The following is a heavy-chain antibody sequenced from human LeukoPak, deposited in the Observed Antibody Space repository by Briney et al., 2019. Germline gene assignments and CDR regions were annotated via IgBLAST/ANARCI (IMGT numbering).Heavy chain of an antibody. CDR2: ISDIGSI. D-gene: IGHD2/OR15-2a*01. V-gene: IGHV4-59*08. CDR1: GGSISRYS. J-gene: IGHJ4*02. Sequence: PSETLSLTCTVSGGSISRYSWSWIRQPPGKGLEWIAYISDIGSINYNPSLKSRVTISLDTSKNQFSLKLSSVTAADTAVYYCAGHHPRNTVDFWGQGTLVTVSS. CDR3: AGHHPRNTVDF.